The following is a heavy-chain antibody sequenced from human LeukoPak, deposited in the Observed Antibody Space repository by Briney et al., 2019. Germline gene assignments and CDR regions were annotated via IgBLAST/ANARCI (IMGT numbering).Heavy chain of an antibody. D-gene: IGHD2-21*02. Sequence: GESLKISCKGSGYSFATYWIGWVRQTPGKGLEWMGMIYPGDSDTRYSPSFQGQVTISADKSITTAYLQWSSLTASDTAMYYCASRCAYCGGDVFDYWGQGTLVTVSS. CDR1: GYSFATYW. CDR2: IYPGDSDT. CDR3: ASRCAYCGGDVFDY. V-gene: IGHV5-51*01. J-gene: IGHJ4*02.